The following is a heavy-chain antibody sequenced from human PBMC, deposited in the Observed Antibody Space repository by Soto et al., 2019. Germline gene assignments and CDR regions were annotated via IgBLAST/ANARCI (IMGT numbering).Heavy chain of an antibody. J-gene: IGHJ5*02. CDR1: GYTFTSYG. V-gene: IGHV1-18*01. CDR3: ARVVSFNWNYFGSTGVGWFDP. CDR2: ISAYNGNT. Sequence: ASVKVSCKASGYTFTSYGISWVRQAPGQGLEWMGWISAYNGNTNYAQKLQGRVTMTTDTSTSTAYMELRSLRSDDTAVYYCARVVSFNWNYFGSTGVGWFDPWGQGTLVTVSS. D-gene: IGHD1-7*01.